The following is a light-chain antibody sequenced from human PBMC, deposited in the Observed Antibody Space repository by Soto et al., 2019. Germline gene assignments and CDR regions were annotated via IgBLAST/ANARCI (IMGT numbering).Light chain of an antibody. CDR2: DVS. J-gene: IGLJ1*01. V-gene: IGLV2-14*03. Sequence: QSALTQPASVSGSPGQSITISCTGTSXDVGGYNYVSWYQQHPGKAPKLMIYDVSNRPSGVSNRFSGSKSGNTASLTISGLQAEDEADYYCRSYTSSSTYVFGTGTKVTVL. CDR3: RSYTSSSTYV. CDR1: SXDVGGYNY.